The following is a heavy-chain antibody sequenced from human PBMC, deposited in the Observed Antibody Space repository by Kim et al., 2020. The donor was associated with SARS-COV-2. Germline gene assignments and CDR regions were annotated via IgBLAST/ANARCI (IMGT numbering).Heavy chain of an antibody. V-gene: IGHV3-33*05. Sequence: GGSLRLSCAASGFTFSSYGMHWVRQAPGTGLEWVAVLSYDGSNTYYADSVKGRFTISRDNSKNTLYLQMNSLRAEDTAVYYCARGLYSTDYWGQGTLVTV. CDR1: GFTFSSYG. D-gene: IGHD6-13*01. J-gene: IGHJ4*02. CDR3: ARGLYSTDY. CDR2: LSYDGSNT.